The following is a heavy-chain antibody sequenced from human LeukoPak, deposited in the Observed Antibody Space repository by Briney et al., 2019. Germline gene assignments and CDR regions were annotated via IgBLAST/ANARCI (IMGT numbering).Heavy chain of an antibody. J-gene: IGHJ6*03. Sequence: PSETLSLTCTVSGYSISSGYYWGWIRQPPGKGLEWIGSIYHSGSTYYNPSLKSRVTISVDTSKNQFSLKLSSVTAADTAVYYCARVGIAAARDLYYYYMDVWGKGTTVTVSS. V-gene: IGHV4-38-2*02. CDR3: ARVGIAAARDLYYYYMDV. D-gene: IGHD6-13*01. CDR2: IYHSGST. CDR1: GYSISSGYY.